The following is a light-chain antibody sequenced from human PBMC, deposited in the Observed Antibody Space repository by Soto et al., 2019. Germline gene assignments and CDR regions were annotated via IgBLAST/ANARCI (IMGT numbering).Light chain of an antibody. CDR3: QQSYSAPFT. CDR2: AAS. CDR1: QGISSY. Sequence: DIQMTQSPSSLSASVGDRVTITCRASQGISSYLNWYQQKPGKAPKLLIYAASSLQSGVPSRFSGSGSGTDLTLTISSLQSEDFATYYCQQSYSAPFTFGPGTKVDIK. J-gene: IGKJ3*01. V-gene: IGKV1-39*01.